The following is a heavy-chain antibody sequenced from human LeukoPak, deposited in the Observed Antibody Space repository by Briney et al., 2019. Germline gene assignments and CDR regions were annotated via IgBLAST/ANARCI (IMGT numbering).Heavy chain of an antibody. J-gene: IGHJ4*02. CDR2: IYSSGTT. CDR1: GGSISSYY. Sequence: SETLSLTCTVSGGSISSYYWSWLRQPPGKGLEWIGYIYSSGTTNYNPSLKSRITMSLDTSRNQFSLRLSSVTAADTAVYYCTRHAGYGDYVDYWGQGTLVTVSS. D-gene: IGHD4-17*01. V-gene: IGHV4-59*08. CDR3: TRHAGYGDYVDY.